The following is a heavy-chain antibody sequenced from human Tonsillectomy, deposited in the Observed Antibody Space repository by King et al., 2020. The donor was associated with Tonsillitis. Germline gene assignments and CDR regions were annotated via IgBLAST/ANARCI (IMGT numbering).Heavy chain of an antibody. Sequence: VQLVESGGGLVQPGGSLRLSCAASGFTFSSYSMNWVRQAPGKGLEWVSYISSSSSTIYYADSVKGRFTISRDNAKNSLYLQMNSLRAEDTAVYYCARVSYWGGDCSDIWYFDLWGRGTLVTVSS. J-gene: IGHJ2*01. CDR3: ARVSYWGGDCSDIWYFDL. D-gene: IGHD2-21*02. CDR1: GFTFSSYS. V-gene: IGHV3-48*01. CDR2: ISSSSSTI.